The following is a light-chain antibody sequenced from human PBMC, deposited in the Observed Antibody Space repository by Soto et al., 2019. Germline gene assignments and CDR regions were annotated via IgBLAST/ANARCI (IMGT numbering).Light chain of an antibody. V-gene: IGKV3-11*01. CDR3: QQGSDWPPTYT. CDR2: GIS. CDR1: QSVSNS. J-gene: IGKJ2*01. Sequence: EMVLTQSPATLSLSPGERVTLSCRASQSVSNSLVWYQQKAGQAPRLLLYGISYRATGVPARFSGSGSGTDFTLSISSLEPEHFAIYYCQQGSDWPPTYTFGQGTKLEIK.